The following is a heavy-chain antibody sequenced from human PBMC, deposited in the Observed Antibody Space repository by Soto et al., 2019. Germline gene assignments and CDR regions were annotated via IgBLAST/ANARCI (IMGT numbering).Heavy chain of an antibody. CDR2: IYLGGST. Sequence: PSETLSLTCAVYGGSFSGYYWSWIRQPPGKGLEGIGEIYLGGSTNYNPPLKSRVTISVDTSKSQFSLKLSSVTAADTAVYYCARGCGSYYSDYWGQETLVTVSS. CDR3: ARGCGSYYSDY. J-gene: IGHJ4*02. CDR1: GGSFSGYY. V-gene: IGHV4-34*01. D-gene: IGHD1-26*01.